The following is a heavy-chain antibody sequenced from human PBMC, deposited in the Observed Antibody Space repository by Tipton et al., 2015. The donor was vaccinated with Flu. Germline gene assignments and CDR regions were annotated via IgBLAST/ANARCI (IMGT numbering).Heavy chain of an antibody. CDR2: IYYSGST. Sequence: TLSLTCTVSGGSISSSSYYWGWIRQPPGKGLEWIGSIYYSGSTNYNPSLKSRVTMSVDTSKNQFSLKLSSVTAADTAVYYCARGLGDFDYWGQGTLVTVSS. V-gene: IGHV4-39*07. J-gene: IGHJ4*02. CDR1: GGSISSSSYY. CDR3: ARGLGDFDY. D-gene: IGHD3-16*01.